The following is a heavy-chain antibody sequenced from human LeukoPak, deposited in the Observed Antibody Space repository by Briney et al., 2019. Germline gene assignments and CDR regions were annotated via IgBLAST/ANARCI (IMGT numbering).Heavy chain of an antibody. CDR3: ATEYGDYEPIDY. V-gene: IGHV3-30*04. J-gene: IGHJ4*02. D-gene: IGHD4-17*01. Sequence: PGGSLRLSCTASGVTLSNYAMHWVRRPPGRGLEWVAVISFDGTNKYYGDSVEGRFSVSRDNSKNTLYLQMNSLRPDDTAMYYCATEYGDYEPIDYWGQGTLVTVSS. CDR2: ISFDGTNK. CDR1: GVTLSNYA.